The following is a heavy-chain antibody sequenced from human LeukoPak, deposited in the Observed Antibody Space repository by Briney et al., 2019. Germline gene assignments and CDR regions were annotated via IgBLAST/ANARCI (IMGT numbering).Heavy chain of an antibody. Sequence: ASVKVSCKASGGTFSSYAISWVRQAPGQGLEWMGRIIPILGVANYAQKFQGRVTITADRFTSTAYMELRSLTSDDTAVYYCARDPTTQTFDYWGQGTLVTVSS. V-gene: IGHV1-69*04. CDR1: GGTFSSYA. CDR2: IIPILGVA. CDR3: ARDPTTQTFDY. D-gene: IGHD4-11*01. J-gene: IGHJ4*02.